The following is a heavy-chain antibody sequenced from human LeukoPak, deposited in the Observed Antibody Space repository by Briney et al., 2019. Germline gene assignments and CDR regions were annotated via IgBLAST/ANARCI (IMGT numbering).Heavy chain of an antibody. D-gene: IGHD3-3*01. Sequence: PSETLSLTCTVSGGSISSYYWSWIRRPPGKGLEWIGYIYYSGSTNYNPSLKSRVTISVDTSKNQFSLKLSSVTAADTAVYYCARRNTYYDFWSGWSGYGMDVWGQGTTVAVSS. J-gene: IGHJ6*02. CDR2: IYYSGST. V-gene: IGHV4-59*08. CDR1: GGSISSYY. CDR3: ARRNTYYDFWSGWSGYGMDV.